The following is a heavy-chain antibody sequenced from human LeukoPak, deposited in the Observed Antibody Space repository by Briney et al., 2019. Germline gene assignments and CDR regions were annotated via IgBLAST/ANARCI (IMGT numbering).Heavy chain of an antibody. D-gene: IGHD5-18*01. V-gene: IGHV1-46*01. CDR2: INPSGGST. CDR1: GYTFTSYY. CDR3: ARDPGGYSYGYTY. Sequence: GASVKVSCKASGYTFTSYYMHWVRQASGHGLEGMGIINPSGGSTSYAQKFQGRVTMTRDTSTSTVYMELSSLRSEDTAVYYCARDPGGYSYGYTYWGQGTLVTVSS. J-gene: IGHJ4*02.